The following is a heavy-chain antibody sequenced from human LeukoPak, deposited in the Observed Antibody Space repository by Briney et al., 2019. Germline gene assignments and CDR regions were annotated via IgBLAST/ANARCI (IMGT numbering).Heavy chain of an antibody. CDR2: ISGSGTIT. Sequence: GRSLRLSCAASGFTFSDYYMAWIRQAPGKGLNWVSYISGSGTITYYADSLKGRFTTSRDNAKNSLFLQMDSLRAEDTAVYYCVRILEGYSYYMDAWGKGTTVIVSS. CDR1: GFTFSDYY. J-gene: IGHJ6*03. V-gene: IGHV3-11*04. CDR3: VRILEGYSYYMDA.